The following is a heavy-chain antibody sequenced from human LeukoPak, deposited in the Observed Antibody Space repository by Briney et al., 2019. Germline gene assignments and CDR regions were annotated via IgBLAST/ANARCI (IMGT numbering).Heavy chain of an antibody. D-gene: IGHD3-22*01. V-gene: IGHV6-1*01. CDR2: IYYRSQRYG. CDR1: GDSVSRNDAG. Sequence: SQTLSLTCAISGDSVSRNDAGWNWIRQSPWRGLEWLGRIYYRSQRYGDDAPSVKGRITINPDTAKNQFSLQLNSVTPEDTAVYYCARELGVYYYDSSGYYYFDYWGQGTLVTVSS. CDR3: ARELGVYYYDSSGYYYFDY. J-gene: IGHJ4*02.